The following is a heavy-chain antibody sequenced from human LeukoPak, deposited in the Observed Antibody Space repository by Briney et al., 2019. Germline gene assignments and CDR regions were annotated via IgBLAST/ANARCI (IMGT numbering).Heavy chain of an antibody. J-gene: IGHJ4*02. V-gene: IGHV3-23*01. CDR1: GFTFSSYG. D-gene: IGHD3-10*01. CDR3: AKSVQYYFDY. Sequence: PGGTLRLSCAASGFTFSSYGMSWVRQAPGKGLEWVSAISGSGGSTYYADSVKGRFTISGDNSKNTLYLQMNSLRAEDTAVYYCAKSVQYYFDYWGQGTLVTVSS. CDR2: ISGSGGST.